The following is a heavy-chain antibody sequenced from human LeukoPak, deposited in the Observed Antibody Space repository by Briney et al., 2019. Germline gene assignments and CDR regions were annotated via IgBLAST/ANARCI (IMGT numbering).Heavy chain of an antibody. D-gene: IGHD3-10*01. CDR2: ISGDGGST. V-gene: IGHV3-43*02. CDR3: AKGPPITMVRGYYYMDV. Sequence: GGSLRLSCAASGFTFDDYAMHWVRQAPGKGLEWVSLISGDGGSTYYADSVKGRFTISIDNSKNSLYLQMNSLRTEDTALYYCAKGPPITMVRGYYYMDVWGKGTTVTISS. J-gene: IGHJ6*03. CDR1: GFTFDDYA.